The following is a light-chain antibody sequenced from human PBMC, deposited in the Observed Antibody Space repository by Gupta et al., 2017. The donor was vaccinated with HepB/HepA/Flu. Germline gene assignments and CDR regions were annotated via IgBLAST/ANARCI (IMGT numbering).Light chain of an antibody. CDR3: QQDNSYLIT. CDR1: QSISSW. Sequence: DIQMTQSPSTLSASVGDRVTITCRASQSISSWLAWYQQKPGKAPKLLIYKASSLESGVPSRFSGSGSGTEFTLTISSLQPDDFATYYCQQDNSYLITFGQGTRLEIK. J-gene: IGKJ5*01. V-gene: IGKV1-5*03. CDR2: KAS.